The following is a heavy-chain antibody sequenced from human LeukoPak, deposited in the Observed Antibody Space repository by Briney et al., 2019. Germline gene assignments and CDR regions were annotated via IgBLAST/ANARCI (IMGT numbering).Heavy chain of an antibody. D-gene: IGHD3-22*01. Sequence: GGSLRLSCAASGFTFSSYAMSWVRQAPGKGLEWVSAIGGSGGSTYYADSVKGRFTISRDNSKNTLYLQMNSLRAEDTAVYYCAKDIDTYYYDSSGYYPSDYWGQGTLVTVSS. J-gene: IGHJ4*02. CDR1: GFTFSSYA. CDR2: IGGSGGST. CDR3: AKDIDTYYYDSSGYYPSDY. V-gene: IGHV3-23*01.